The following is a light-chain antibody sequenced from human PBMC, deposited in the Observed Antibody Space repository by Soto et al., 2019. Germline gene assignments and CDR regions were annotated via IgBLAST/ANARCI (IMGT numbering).Light chain of an antibody. CDR2: DVT. CDR3: SSYTGSSTYV. Sequence: QSALTQPASVSGSPGQSITISCTEASSDIDGYNYVSWYQQHPVKAPKLIIYDVTNRPSGVSNRFSGSKSGNTASLTISGLQAEDEADYYCSSYTGSSTYVFGAGTKLTVL. J-gene: IGLJ1*01. V-gene: IGLV2-14*01. CDR1: SSDIDGYNY.